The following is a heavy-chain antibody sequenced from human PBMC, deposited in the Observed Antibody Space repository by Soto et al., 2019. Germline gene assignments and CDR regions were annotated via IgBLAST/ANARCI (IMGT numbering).Heavy chain of an antibody. J-gene: IGHJ5*02. CDR3: AKDRGSSWYDNWFDP. Sequence: GGSLRLSCAASGFTFSSYGMHWVRQAPGKGLEWVAVISYDGSNKYYADSVKGRFTISRDNSKNTLYLQMSSLRAEDTAVYYCAKDRGSSWYDNWFDPWGQGTLVTVSS. CDR2: ISYDGSNK. CDR1: GFTFSSYG. D-gene: IGHD6-13*01. V-gene: IGHV3-30*18.